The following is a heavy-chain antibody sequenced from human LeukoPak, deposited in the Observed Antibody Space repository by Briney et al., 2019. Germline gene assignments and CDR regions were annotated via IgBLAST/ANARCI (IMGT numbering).Heavy chain of an antibody. CDR2: ISGSGGST. D-gene: IGHD3/OR15-3a*01. V-gene: IGHV3-23*01. CDR1: GFTFSSYA. Sequence: PGGSLRLSCAASGFTFSSYAMSWVRQAPGKGLEWVSAISGSGGSTYYADSVKGRFTISRDNSKNTLYLQMNSLRAEDTAVYYCVKLSGYYFGTDALDIWGQGTMVTVSS. CDR3: VKLSGYYFGTDALDI. J-gene: IGHJ3*02.